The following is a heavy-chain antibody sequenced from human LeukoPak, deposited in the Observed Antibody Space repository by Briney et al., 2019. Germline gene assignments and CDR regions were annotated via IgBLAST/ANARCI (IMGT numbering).Heavy chain of an antibody. CDR1: GYTFTGYY. V-gene: IGHV1-18*04. J-gene: IGHJ3*02. CDR2: ISAYNGNT. D-gene: IGHD1-26*01. Sequence: PSVKVSCKASGYTFTGYYMHWVRQAPGQGLEWMGWISAYNGNTKYAQKLQGRVTMTTDTSTSTAYMELRSLRSDDTAVYYCARDRVSVVGPIGAFDIWGQGTMVTVSS. CDR3: ARDRVSVVGPIGAFDI.